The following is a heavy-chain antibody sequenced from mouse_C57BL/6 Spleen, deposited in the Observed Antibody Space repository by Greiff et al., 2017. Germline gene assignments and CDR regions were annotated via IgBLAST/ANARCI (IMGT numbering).Heavy chain of an antibody. Sequence: VQLQQSGPELVKPGASVKISCKASGYTFTDYYMNWVKQSHGKSLEWIGDINPNNGGTSYNQKFKGKATLTVDKSSSTAYMELRSLTSEDSAVYYCARGYYGSWAWFAYWGQGTLVTVSA. CDR3: ARGYYGSWAWFAY. J-gene: IGHJ3*01. CDR1: GYTFTDYY. V-gene: IGHV1-26*01. D-gene: IGHD1-1*01. CDR2: INPNNGGT.